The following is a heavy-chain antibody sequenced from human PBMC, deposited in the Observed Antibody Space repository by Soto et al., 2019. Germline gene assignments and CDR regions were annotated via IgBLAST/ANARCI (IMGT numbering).Heavy chain of an antibody. D-gene: IGHD4-17*01. CDR1: GFTFSSYW. CDR2: INSDGSST. Sequence: VHLVESGGGVVQPGRSLRLSCAASGFTFSSYWMHWVRQAPGKGLVWVSRINSDGSSTSYADSVKGRFTISRDNAKNTLYLQMNSLRAEDTAVYYCARDYGDYLFDYWGQGTLVTVSS. J-gene: IGHJ4*02. V-gene: IGHV3-74*01. CDR3: ARDYGDYLFDY.